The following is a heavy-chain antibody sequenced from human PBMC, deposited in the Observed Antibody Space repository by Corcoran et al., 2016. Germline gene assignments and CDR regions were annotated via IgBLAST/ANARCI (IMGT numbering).Heavy chain of an antibody. CDR3: ARGSGVSVVGSYNWFDP. CDR2: INHSGST. Sequence: QVQLQQWGAGLLKPSETLSLTCAVYGGSFSGYYWSWIRQPPGKGLEWIGEINHSGSTNYNPSLKSRVTISVDTSKNQFSLKLSSVTAADTAVYDCARGSGVSVVGSYNWFDPWGQGTLVTVSS. J-gene: IGHJ5*02. D-gene: IGHD2-15*01. V-gene: IGHV4-34*01. CDR1: GGSFSGYY.